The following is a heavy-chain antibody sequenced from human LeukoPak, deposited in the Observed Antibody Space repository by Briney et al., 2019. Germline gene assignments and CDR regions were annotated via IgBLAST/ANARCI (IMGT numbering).Heavy chain of an antibody. CDR2: IYYSGST. Sequence: SQTLSLTCTVSGGSIGSGGYYWSWIRQHPGKGLEWIGYIYYSGSTYYNPSLKSRVTISVDTSENQFSLKLSSVTAADTAVYYCARYEGSYGGLYGMDVWGQGSTVTVSS. D-gene: IGHD4-17*01. V-gene: IGHV4-31*03. J-gene: IGHJ6*02. CDR3: ARYEGSYGGLYGMDV. CDR1: GGSIGSGGYY.